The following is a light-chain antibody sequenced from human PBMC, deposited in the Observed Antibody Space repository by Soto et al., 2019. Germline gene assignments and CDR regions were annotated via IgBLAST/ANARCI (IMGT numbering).Light chain of an antibody. CDR3: QPRDSWWT. CDR1: QTFSSTY. V-gene: IGKV3-11*01. Sequence: VFTQSPCILSLYKGDRATLSCRASQTFSSTYLAWYQHIPGQPPRLLIYGASNRATGVAARFSGSGSGTDFTLTISSLEPEDSAVYYCQPRDSWWTFGQG. J-gene: IGKJ1*01. CDR2: GAS.